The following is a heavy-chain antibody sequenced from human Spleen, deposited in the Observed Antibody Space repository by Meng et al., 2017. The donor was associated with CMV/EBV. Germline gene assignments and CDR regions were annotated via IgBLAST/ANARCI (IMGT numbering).Heavy chain of an antibody. CDR2: IKSKTDGGTI. V-gene: IGHV3-15*01. Sequence: RLYCAASGLSFSKVWMSWVRQAPGKGLEWVGRIKSKTDGGTIDYAAPVKGRFTISRDDSKNTLYLQINSLKTEDTGVYYCTTGGAIWGQGTLVTVSS. D-gene: IGHD4/OR15-4a*01. CDR1: GLSFSKVW. CDR3: TTGGAI. J-gene: IGHJ4*02.